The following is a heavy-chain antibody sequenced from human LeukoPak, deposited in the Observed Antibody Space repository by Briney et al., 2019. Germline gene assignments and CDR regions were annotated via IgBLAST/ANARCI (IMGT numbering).Heavy chain of an antibody. Sequence: GGSLRLSCAASGFTFSSYAMHWVRQAPGKGLEWVAVISYDGSNKYYADSVKGRFTISRDNSKNTLYLQMNSLRAEDTAVYYCARDHEGWLRDEGAFDIWGQGTMVTVSS. CDR3: ARDHEGWLRDEGAFDI. J-gene: IGHJ3*02. V-gene: IGHV3-30*04. CDR2: ISYDGSNK. D-gene: IGHD5-12*01. CDR1: GFTFSSYA.